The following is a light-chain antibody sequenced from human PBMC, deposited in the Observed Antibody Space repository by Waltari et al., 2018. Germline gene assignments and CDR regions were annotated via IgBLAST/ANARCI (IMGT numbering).Light chain of an antibody. CDR2: GAS. Sequence: DIQLTQSPTFLSASVGDRVTITCRASQGVSSYLAWYQQKPGEAPKLLIYGASTLQTGVPSRFSGSGSGTEFTLTIFSLQPEDFAAYYCQQLYNYPLTFGGGTRVEIK. V-gene: IGKV1-9*01. CDR3: QQLYNYPLT. J-gene: IGKJ4*01. CDR1: QGVSSY.